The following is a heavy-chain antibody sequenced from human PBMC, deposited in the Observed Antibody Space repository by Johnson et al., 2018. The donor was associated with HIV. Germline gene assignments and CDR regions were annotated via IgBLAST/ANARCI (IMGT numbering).Heavy chain of an antibody. J-gene: IGHJ3*02. Sequence: VQLVESGGGVVQPGGSLRLSCAASGFTFSSYGMHWVRQAPGKGLEWVAFIRYDGSNKYYADSVKGRFTIYRDNSKNTLYLQMNSLRAEDTAVYYCAKDSGYYDSSGYVAFDIWGQGTMVTVSS. D-gene: IGHD3-22*01. CDR2: IRYDGSNK. V-gene: IGHV3-30*02. CDR3: AKDSGYYDSSGYVAFDI. CDR1: GFTFSSYG.